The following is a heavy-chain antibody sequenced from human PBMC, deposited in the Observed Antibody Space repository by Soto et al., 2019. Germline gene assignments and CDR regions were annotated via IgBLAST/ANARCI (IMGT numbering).Heavy chain of an antibody. V-gene: IGHV3-7*03. D-gene: IGHD2-15*01. CDR2: IKQDGSEK. CDR3: ARDFCIGGSCYSYYFDY. Sequence: PGGSLRLSCAASGFTFSSYWMSWVRQAPGKGLEWVANIKQDGSEKYYVDSVKGRFTISRDNAKNSLYLQMNSLRAEDTAVYYCARDFCIGGSCYSYYFDYWGQGTRVTVSS. CDR1: GFTFSSYW. J-gene: IGHJ4*02.